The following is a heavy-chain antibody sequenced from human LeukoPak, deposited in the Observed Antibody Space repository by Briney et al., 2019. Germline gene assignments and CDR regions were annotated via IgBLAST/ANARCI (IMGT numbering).Heavy chain of an antibody. CDR1: GFTFSSYS. V-gene: IGHV3-21*01. CDR3: AKYGPNGANDAFDI. CDR2: ISSSSSYI. D-gene: IGHD4-17*01. J-gene: IGHJ3*02. Sequence: GGSLRLSCAASGFTFSSYSMNWVRQAPGKGLEWVSSISSSSSYIYYADSVKGRFTISRDNAKNSLYLQMNSLRAEDTAVYYCAKYGPNGANDAFDIWGQGTMVTVSS.